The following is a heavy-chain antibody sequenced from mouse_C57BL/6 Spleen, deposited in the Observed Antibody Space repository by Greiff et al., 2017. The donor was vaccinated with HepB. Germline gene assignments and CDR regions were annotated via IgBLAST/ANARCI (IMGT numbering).Heavy chain of an antibody. Sequence: DVQLVESGGGLVKPGGSLKLSCAASGFTFSSYAMSWVRQTPEKRLEWVATISDGGSYTYYPDNVKGRFTISRDNAKNNLYLQMSHLKSEDTAMYYCARDNWALYYFDYWGQGTTLTVSS. J-gene: IGHJ2*01. CDR2: ISDGGSYT. V-gene: IGHV5-4*01. CDR1: GFTFSSYA. CDR3: ARDNWALYYFDY. D-gene: IGHD4-1*01.